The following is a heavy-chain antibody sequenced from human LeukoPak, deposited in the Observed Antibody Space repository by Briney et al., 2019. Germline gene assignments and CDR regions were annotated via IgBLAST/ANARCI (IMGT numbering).Heavy chain of an antibody. CDR2: ISYSGST. D-gene: IGHD3-3*01. CDR1: GGFISTYY. J-gene: IGHJ6*02. CDR3: VRGGRVVKSLFGMDV. V-gene: IGHV4-59*01. Sequence: SETLSLTCTVSGGFISTYYWCWIRQSPGKGLEWIGYISYSGSTNYNPSLKSRVTISVDRPKNQFSLKLSSVTAADTAVYYCVRGGRVVKSLFGMDVWGQGTTVTVSS.